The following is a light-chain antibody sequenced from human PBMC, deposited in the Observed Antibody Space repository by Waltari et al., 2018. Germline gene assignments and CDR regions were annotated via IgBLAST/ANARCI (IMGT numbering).Light chain of an antibody. CDR1: TSNIGINI. Sequence: QSGLTQPPSVSGTPGQRVTISCSGRTSNIGINIVNWYQHFPGTAPKLLIYSTDQRPSGFPARFSGSKSGTSASLAISGLQSEDEADYYCEAWDDRLTGRVFGTGTKVTVL. CDR2: STD. CDR3: EAWDDRLTGRV. J-gene: IGLJ1*01. V-gene: IGLV1-44*01.